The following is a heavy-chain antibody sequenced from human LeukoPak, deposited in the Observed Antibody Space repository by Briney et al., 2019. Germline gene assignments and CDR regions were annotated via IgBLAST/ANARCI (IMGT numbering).Heavy chain of an antibody. Sequence: SSETLSLTCTVSGASISSSRYYWGWIRQPPGKGLEWIGSIYYSGSTYYNPSLKSRVTISVDTSKNQFSLKLRFVTAADTAVYYCARVVSATWGYFDSWGQGTLVTVSS. J-gene: IGHJ4*02. CDR2: IYYSGST. CDR1: GASISSSRYY. D-gene: IGHD2-15*01. V-gene: IGHV4-39*07. CDR3: ARVVSATWGYFDS.